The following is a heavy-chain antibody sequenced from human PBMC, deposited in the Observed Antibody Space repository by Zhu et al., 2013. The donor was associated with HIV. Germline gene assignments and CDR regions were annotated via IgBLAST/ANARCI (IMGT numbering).Heavy chain of an antibody. J-gene: IGHJ6*02. V-gene: IGHV1-69*01. CDR1: GGTFSSYA. D-gene: IGHD3-10*01. CDR3: TRQIEGELLGYTGMDV. Sequence: QVQLVQSGAEVKKPGSSVKVSCKASGGTFSSYAISWVRQAPGQGLEWMGGFIPIFGTTKYAEKFQDRVTITADESTHTAYMELDSLRSDDTAVYYCTRQIEGELLGYTGMDVWGQGTAVTVS. CDR2: FIPIFGTT.